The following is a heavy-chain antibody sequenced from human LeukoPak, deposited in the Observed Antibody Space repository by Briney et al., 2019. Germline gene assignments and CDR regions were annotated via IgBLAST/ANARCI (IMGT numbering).Heavy chain of an antibody. CDR3: AKDAPPCSGGSCYSGYYFYGMDV. Sequence: PGGSLRLSCAASGFTFSNYWMTWVRQAPGKGLEWVANMNQDGSEKYYVDSMKGRFTISRDNAKNSLYLQMNSLRAEDTAVFYCAKDAPPCSGGSCYSGYYFYGMDVWGKGTTVTVSS. V-gene: IGHV3-7*01. J-gene: IGHJ6*04. D-gene: IGHD2-15*01. CDR1: GFTFSNYW. CDR2: MNQDGSEK.